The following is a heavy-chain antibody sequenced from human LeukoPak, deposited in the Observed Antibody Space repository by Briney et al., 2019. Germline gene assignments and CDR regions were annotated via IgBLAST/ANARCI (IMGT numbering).Heavy chain of an antibody. CDR3: ARDRGLSGYDLCDY. CDR1: TFTFSNYW. Sequence: SGGSLRLSCAASTFTFSNYWMNWVHQAPGKGLEWVATIKHDGSEKHYVDSVEGRFTTSRDNAMNSLYLQMNSLRAEDTAVYYCARDRGLSGYDLCDYWGQGTLVTVSS. J-gene: IGHJ4*02. CDR2: IKHDGSEK. D-gene: IGHD5-12*01. V-gene: IGHV3-7*01.